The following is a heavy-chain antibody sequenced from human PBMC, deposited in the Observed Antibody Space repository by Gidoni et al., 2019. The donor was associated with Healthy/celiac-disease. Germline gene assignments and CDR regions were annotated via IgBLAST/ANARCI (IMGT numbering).Heavy chain of an antibody. J-gene: IGHJ6*02. V-gene: IGHV3-23*01. CDR2: IGGSGGST. Sequence: EVQLLESGGGLLQPGGSLSIACAASGFTFSSYAMSWVRQAPGKGLGWVSAIGGSGGSTSDADSVKDRFTISRDNAKNTLYLQMNSLRAEDTAVYYCVLVTQKKNYYYYGMDVWGQGTTVTVSS. CDR3: VLVTQKKNYYYYGMDV. D-gene: IGHD3-9*01. CDR1: GFTFSSYA.